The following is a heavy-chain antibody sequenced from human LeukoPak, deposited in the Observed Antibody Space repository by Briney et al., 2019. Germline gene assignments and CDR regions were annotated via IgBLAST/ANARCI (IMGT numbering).Heavy chain of an antibody. CDR1: GVTFSSYA. Sequence: GGSLRLSCAASGVTFSSYATYWVRQAPGKGLDWVAVISYDGSNKYYADSVKGRFTISRDNSKNTLYLQMNSLRAEDTAMYFCATGYSAWSFGYWGQGTLVTVSS. D-gene: IGHD6-19*01. V-gene: IGHV3-30-3*01. J-gene: IGHJ4*02. CDR2: ISYDGSNK. CDR3: ATGYSAWSFGY.